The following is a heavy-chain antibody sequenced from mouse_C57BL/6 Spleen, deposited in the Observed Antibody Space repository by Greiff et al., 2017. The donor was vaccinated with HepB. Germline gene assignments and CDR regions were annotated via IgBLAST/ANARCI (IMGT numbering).Heavy chain of an antibody. CDR1: GYTFTDYY. D-gene: IGHD2-3*01. CDR3: ARGDGVYAMDY. V-gene: IGHV1-26*01. CDR2: INPNNGGT. J-gene: IGHJ4*01. Sequence: VQLQQSGPELVKPGASVKISCKASGYTFTDYYMNWVKQSHGKSLEWIGDINPNNGGTSYNQKFKDKATLTVDKSSCTAYMERRSLKAEDAAVYYCARGDGVYAMDYWGQGTSVTVSS.